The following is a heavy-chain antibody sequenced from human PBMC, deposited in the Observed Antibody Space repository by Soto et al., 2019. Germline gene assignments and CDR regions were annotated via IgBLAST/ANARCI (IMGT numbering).Heavy chain of an antibody. CDR1: GYDFIGHG. CDR3: ARDQWLKVPAVGGDKFDS. V-gene: IGHV1-18*04. D-gene: IGHD6-19*01. Sequence: QVQLVQSGGEEKKPGASVKVSCKASGYDFIGHGISWVRQARGQGLEWRGWINSYNGDTKYARKYQDRITLTKDKSTRTVYRELTSLRSDDTAVYYCARDQWLKVPAVGGDKFDSGGQGTLVTVSS. CDR2: INSYNGDT. J-gene: IGHJ5*01.